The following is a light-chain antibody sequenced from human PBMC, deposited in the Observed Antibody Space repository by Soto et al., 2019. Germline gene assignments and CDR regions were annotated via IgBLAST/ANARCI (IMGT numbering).Light chain of an antibody. CDR2: SNN. Sequence: QSALTQPPSASGTPGQRVTISCSGSSSKIGSNTVNWYQQLPGTAPKLLIYSNNQRPSGVPVRFSGSKSGTSASLAISGLQSEDEADYYCAAWDDSLNGYVFGTGTKVTVL. V-gene: IGLV1-44*01. CDR3: AAWDDSLNGYV. J-gene: IGLJ1*01. CDR1: SSKIGSNT.